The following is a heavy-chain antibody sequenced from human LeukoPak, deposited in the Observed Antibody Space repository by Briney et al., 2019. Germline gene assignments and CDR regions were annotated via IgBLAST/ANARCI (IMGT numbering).Heavy chain of an antibody. V-gene: IGHV4-39*07. CDR3: ARGVNRWDYYYYMDV. CDR2: IYYSGST. D-gene: IGHD1-14*01. J-gene: IGHJ6*03. CDR1: GGSISSSSYY. Sequence: SETLSLTCTVSGGSISSSSYYSGWIRQRPGKGLEWLGSIYYSGSTNYNPSLKSRVTISVDTSKNQFSLKLSSVTAADTAVYYCARGVNRWDYYYYMDVWGKGTTVTVSS.